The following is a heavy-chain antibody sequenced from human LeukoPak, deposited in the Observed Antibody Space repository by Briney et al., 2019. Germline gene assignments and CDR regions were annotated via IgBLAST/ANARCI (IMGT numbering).Heavy chain of an antibody. D-gene: IGHD3-3*01. CDR3: ASTLRFLPYRRFDY. J-gene: IGHJ4*02. CDR2: IYQSGSGSS. CDR1: GGSISSYY. Sequence: SETLSLTCTVSGGSISSYYWGWIRQPPGKGLEWIGSIYQSGSGSSYYNPSLKSRVIISGDTSNNHFSLRLRSVTAADTAVYYCASTLRFLPYRRFDYWGQGTLVTVPS. V-gene: IGHV4-39*01.